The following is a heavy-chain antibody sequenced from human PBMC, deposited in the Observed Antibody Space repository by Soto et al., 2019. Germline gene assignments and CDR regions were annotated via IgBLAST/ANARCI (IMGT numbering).Heavy chain of an antibody. J-gene: IGHJ5*02. CDR1: GFTFSGSA. V-gene: IGHV3-73*01. D-gene: IGHD6-13*01. CDR2: IRSKANSYAT. Sequence: PGGSLILSCAASGFTFSGSAMHWVRQASGKGLEWVGRIRSKANSYATAYAASVKGRFTISRDDSKNTAYLQMNSLKTEDTAVYYCTSPTIAAAGTHWFDPWGQGTLVTV. CDR3: TSPTIAAAGTHWFDP.